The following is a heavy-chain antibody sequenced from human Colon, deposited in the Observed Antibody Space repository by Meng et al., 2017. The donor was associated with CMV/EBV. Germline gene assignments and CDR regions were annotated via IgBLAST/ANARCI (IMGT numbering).Heavy chain of an antibody. CDR2: IVPIFVTP. J-gene: IGHJ4*02. V-gene: IGHV1-69*12. CDR3: ARARDRDGLYNFDS. Sequence: QAQLGQSGGGVKKPGSSVKVSCRTSGGSFSNYAVSWVRQAPGQGLEWMGGIVPIFVTPNYAQKFQGRVTVTADESTSTAYMELSSLTSEDTAIYYCARARDRDGLYNFDSWGQGTLVTVS. D-gene: IGHD5-24*01. CDR1: GGSFSNYA.